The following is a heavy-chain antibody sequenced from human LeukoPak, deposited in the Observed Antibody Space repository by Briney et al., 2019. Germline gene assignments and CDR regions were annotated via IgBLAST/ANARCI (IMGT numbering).Heavy chain of an antibody. J-gene: IGHJ6*02. D-gene: IGHD6-13*01. CDR1: GFTFSSFP. CDR3: VKAYSSSWYYGMDV. Sequence: GGSLSLSCSASGFTFSSFPMHWVRQAPGKGLEYVSAIISNGGSTYYADSVRGRFTISRDNSKSTVYLQMSSLRAEDTAVYYCVKAYSSSWYYGMDVWGQGTTVTVSS. V-gene: IGHV3-64D*06. CDR2: IISNGGST.